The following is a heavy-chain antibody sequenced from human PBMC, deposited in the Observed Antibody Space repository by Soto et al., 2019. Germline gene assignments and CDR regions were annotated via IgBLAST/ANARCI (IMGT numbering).Heavy chain of an antibody. CDR2: ISSSSSTI. CDR1: GFTFSSYS. J-gene: IGHJ6*02. V-gene: IGHV3-48*02. Sequence: GGALRLSCAASGFTFSSYSMNWVRQAPGKGLEWVSYISSSSSTIYYADSVKGRFTISRDNAKNSLYLQMNSLRDEDTAVYYCARDPVEAAYYDSSGYYQYSDYYGMDVWGQGTTDTVSS. D-gene: IGHD3-22*01. CDR3: ARDPVEAAYYDSSGYYQYSDYYGMDV.